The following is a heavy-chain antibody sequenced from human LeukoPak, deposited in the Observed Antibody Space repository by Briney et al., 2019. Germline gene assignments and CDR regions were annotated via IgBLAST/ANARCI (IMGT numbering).Heavy chain of an antibody. CDR3: ARNRGGNWFDP. CDR2: IYHSGST. D-gene: IGHD1-14*01. V-gene: IGHV4-38-2*02. J-gene: IGHJ5*02. Sequence: SETLSLTCTVSGYSISSGYYWGWIRQPPGKGLEWIGSIYHSGSTYYNPSLKSRVTISVDTSKNQFSLKLSSVTAADTAVYYCARNRGGNWFDPWGQGTLVTVSS. CDR1: GYSISSGYY.